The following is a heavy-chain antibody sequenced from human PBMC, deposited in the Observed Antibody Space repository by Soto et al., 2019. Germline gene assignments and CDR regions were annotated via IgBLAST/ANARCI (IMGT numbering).Heavy chain of an antibody. Sequence: SETLSLTCTVSGGSISSYYWSWIRQPPGKGLEWIGYIYYSGSTNYNPSLKSRVTISVDTSKNQFSLKLSSVTAADTAVYYCVREGDRIAARSWFDPWGQGSLVTVSS. CDR1: GGSISSYY. D-gene: IGHD6-6*01. CDR2: IYYSGST. CDR3: VREGDRIAARSWFDP. V-gene: IGHV4-59*01. J-gene: IGHJ5*02.